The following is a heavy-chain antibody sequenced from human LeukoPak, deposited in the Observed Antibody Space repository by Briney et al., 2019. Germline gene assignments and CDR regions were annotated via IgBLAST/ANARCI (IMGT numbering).Heavy chain of an antibody. D-gene: IGHD4-23*01. CDR2: INHSGST. CDR1: GGSFSGYY. J-gene: IGHJ4*02. CDR3: ARGTTMEIFDY. Sequence: SETLSLTCAVYGGSFSGYYWSWIRQPPGKGLEWIGEINHSGSTNYNPSLKGRVTISVDTSKNQFSLKLSSVTAADTAVYYCARGTTMEIFDYWGQGTLVTVSS. V-gene: IGHV4-34*01.